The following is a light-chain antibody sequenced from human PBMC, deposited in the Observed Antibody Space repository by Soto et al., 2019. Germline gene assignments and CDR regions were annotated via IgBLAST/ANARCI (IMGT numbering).Light chain of an antibody. CDR3: AARDDSLSGVV. J-gene: IGLJ3*02. V-gene: IGLV1-47*01. CDR2: RNN. Sequence: QSVLTQPPSASGTPGQRVTISCSGSSSNIGSNYVYWYQQLPGTAPKLLIYRNNQRPSGVPDRFSGSKSGTSASLAISGLRSEGGANYFRAARDDSLSGVVFGGGTKLTVL. CDR1: SSNIGSNY.